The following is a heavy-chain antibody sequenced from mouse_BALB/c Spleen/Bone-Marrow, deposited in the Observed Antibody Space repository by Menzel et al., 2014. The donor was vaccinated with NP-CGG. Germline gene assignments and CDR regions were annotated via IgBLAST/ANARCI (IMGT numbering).Heavy chain of an antibody. Sequence: GAEVVKPGASVKVSCKASGYTFTNYWMQWVKQRPGQGLEWIGEIEPSDSYTNYNQDFKGKATLTVDKSSSTAYMQLSSLTSEDSAVYYCARGRTTVVSDYWGQGTSLTVSS. CDR2: IEPSDSYT. CDR1: GYTFTNYW. D-gene: IGHD1-1*01. V-gene: IGHV1-69*02. CDR3: ARGRTTVVSDY. J-gene: IGHJ2*02.